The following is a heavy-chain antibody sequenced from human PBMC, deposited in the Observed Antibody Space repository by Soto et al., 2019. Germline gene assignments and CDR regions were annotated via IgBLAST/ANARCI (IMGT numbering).Heavy chain of an antibody. CDR3: ARDQLEGNWFDP. CDR1: GGSLSSGGYS. CDR2: IYHSGST. V-gene: IGHV4-30-2*01. Sequence: PSETLSLTCAVSGGSLSSGGYSWSWIRQPPGNGLEWIGYIYHSGSTYYNPSLKSRVTISVDKSKNQFSLKLSSVTAADTAVYYCARDQLEGNWFDPWGQGTLVTVSS. D-gene: IGHD1-1*01. J-gene: IGHJ5*02.